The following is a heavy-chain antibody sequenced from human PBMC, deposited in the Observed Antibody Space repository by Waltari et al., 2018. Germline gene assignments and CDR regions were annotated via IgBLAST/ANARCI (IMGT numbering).Heavy chain of an antibody. J-gene: IGHJ4*02. CDR1: GGSISSSSYY. CDR3: ARRVVAGGYGYSFDY. CDR2: IYYSGST. V-gene: IGHV4-39*07. Sequence: HLQLQESGPVLVKPSETLSLTCTVSGGSISSSSYYWGWIRQPPGKGLEWIGSIYYSGSTYKTPSLKGRVTISVDTSKNQFSLKLSSVTAADTAVYYCARRVVAGGYGYSFDYWGQGTLVTVSS. D-gene: IGHD5-18*01.